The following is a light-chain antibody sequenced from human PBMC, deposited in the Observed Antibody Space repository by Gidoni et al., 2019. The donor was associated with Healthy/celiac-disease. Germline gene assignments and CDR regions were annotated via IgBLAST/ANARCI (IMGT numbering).Light chain of an antibody. CDR1: QSISSY. CDR3: QQSYSTPP. Sequence: DIQMTQSPSSLSGSVGDRVTIPCRASQSISSYLNWYQQKPGKAPKLLIYAASSLQSGVPSRFSGSGSGTDFTLTISSLQPEDFATYYCQQSYSTPPFGQGTKLEIK. V-gene: IGKV1-39*01. J-gene: IGKJ2*01. CDR2: AAS.